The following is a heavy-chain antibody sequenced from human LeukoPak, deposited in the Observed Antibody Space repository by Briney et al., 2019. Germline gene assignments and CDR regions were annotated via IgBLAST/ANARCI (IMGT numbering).Heavy chain of an antibody. Sequence: PSHTLSLTCTVSGGSISSSSYYLGWSRQPPGKELEWIGSIYYSGSTYYNPSLKRRVTISVDASKNQFSLKLSSVTAADPAVYYCARLMNIAAADFWGQGTLVTVSS. V-gene: IGHV4-39*01. CDR1: GGSISSSSYY. CDR2: IYYSGST. CDR3: ARLMNIAAADF. D-gene: IGHD6-13*01. J-gene: IGHJ4*02.